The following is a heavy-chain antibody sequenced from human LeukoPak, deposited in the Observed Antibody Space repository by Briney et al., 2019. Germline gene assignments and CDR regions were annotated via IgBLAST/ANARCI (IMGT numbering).Heavy chain of an antibody. CDR1: GFTFSMHW. Sequence: GGSLRLSCAASGFTFSMHWMHWVRQAPGKGLVWVSHINSDGSSTTYADSVKGRFTISRDNAKNTVYLQMNSLRAEDTAVYYCADPSADASDIWGQGTMVTVSS. CDR3: ADPSADASDI. V-gene: IGHV3-74*01. J-gene: IGHJ3*02. CDR2: INSDGSST.